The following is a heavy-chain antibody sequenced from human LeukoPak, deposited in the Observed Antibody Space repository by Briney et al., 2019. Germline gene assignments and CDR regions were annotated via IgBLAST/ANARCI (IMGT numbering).Heavy chain of an antibody. J-gene: IGHJ4*02. CDR1: GFTFSSYA. D-gene: IGHD3-22*01. V-gene: IGHV3-53*01. CDR2: IYSGGST. Sequence: GGSLRLSCAASGFTFSSYAMHWVRQAPGKGLEWVSVIYSGGSTYYADSVKGRFTISRDNSKNTLYLQMNSLRAEDTAVYYCARGGAPNYYDSSGYYHYWGQGTLVTVSS. CDR3: ARGGAPNYYDSSGYYHY.